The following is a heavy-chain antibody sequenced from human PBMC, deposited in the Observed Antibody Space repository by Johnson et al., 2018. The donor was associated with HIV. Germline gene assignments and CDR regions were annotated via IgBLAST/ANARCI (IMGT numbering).Heavy chain of an antibody. CDR1: GFTISTKY. D-gene: IGHD1-26*01. CDR2: ISRSGSTI. Sequence: QVQLVESGGGLVQPGGSLRLSCAASGFTISTKYFNWVRQAPGKGLEWVSYISRSGSTIYYADSVKGRFTISRDNAKNSRYLQMNSLRAEDTAVYYCARDLGGSYSGLDAFDIWGQGTMVTVSS. J-gene: IGHJ3*02. V-gene: IGHV3-11*04. CDR3: ARDLGGSYSGLDAFDI.